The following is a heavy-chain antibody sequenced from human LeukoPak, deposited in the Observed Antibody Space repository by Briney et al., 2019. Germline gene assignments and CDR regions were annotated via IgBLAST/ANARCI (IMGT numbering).Heavy chain of an antibody. Sequence: SETLSLTCTVYGGSISIYYWSWIRQPPGKGLEWIGIYYTGTTKYNPSLNSRVSISIDTSKNQFSLRLSSLTPADTAMYYCARHKRGSSTDWFDPWGQGIMVTVSA. CDR2: IYYTGTT. CDR3: ARHKRGSSTDWFDP. J-gene: IGHJ5*02. V-gene: IGHV4-59*08. D-gene: IGHD3-10*01. CDR1: GGSISIYY.